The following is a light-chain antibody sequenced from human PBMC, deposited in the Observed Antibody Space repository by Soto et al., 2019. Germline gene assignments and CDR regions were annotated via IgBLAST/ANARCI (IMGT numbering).Light chain of an antibody. V-gene: IGLV2-23*01. CDR3: CSYVGRVI. CDR2: EGD. Sequence: QSALPQPASVSGSPGQSITISCIGTSSDIGSYNLVSWYQQHPGKASKLMIYEGDKRPSGVSNRFSGSKSDNTASLTISGLQAEDEADYYCCSYVGRVIFGAGTKLTVL. J-gene: IGLJ2*01. CDR1: SSDIGSYNL.